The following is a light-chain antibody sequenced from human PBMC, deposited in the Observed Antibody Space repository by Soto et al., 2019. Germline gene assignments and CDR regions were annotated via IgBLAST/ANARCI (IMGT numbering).Light chain of an antibody. CDR2: KAS. V-gene: IGKV1-5*03. J-gene: IGKJ1*01. CDR3: PHYDSYSEA. Sequence: DIQMTQSPSTLSGSVGDRVTITCRASQTISSWLAWYQQKPGKAPKLLIYKASTLKRGVPSRFSGSGSGTEFTLTISSLQPDDVATYYCPHYDSYSEAFGQGTK. CDR1: QTISSW.